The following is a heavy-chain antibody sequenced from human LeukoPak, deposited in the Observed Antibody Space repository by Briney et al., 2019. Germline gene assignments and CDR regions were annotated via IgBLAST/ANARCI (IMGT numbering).Heavy chain of an antibody. CDR3: ERGRVDY. V-gene: IGHV3-48*03. J-gene: IGHJ4*02. CDR1: GFTFSSYQ. Sequence: PGGSLRLSCAASGFTFSSYQMNRVRQAPGPGLEWVSYIGSSGSTIYYADTVKGRFTISRDNAKKSLYLQMNSLRAEDTAVYYCERGRVDYWGQGTLVTVSS. CDR2: IGSSGSTI.